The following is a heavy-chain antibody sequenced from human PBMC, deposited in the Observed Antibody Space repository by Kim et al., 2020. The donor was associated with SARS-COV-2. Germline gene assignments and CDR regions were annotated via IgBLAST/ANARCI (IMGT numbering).Heavy chain of an antibody. CDR3: ARGFPTLWFGELKDACDI. V-gene: IGHV1-8*01. D-gene: IGHD3-10*01. Sequence: ASVKVSCKASGYTFTSYDINWVRQATGQGLAWMGWMNPNSGNTGYAQKFQGRVTMTRNTPISTAYMELSSLRSEDTAVYYCARGFPTLWFGELKDACDIWGQGTMVTVSS. CDR2: MNPNSGNT. CDR1: GYTFTSYD. J-gene: IGHJ3*02.